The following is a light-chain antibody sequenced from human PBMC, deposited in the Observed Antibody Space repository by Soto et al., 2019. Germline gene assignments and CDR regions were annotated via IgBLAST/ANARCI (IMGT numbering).Light chain of an antibody. CDR3: QQYGSSPPLT. Sequence: EIVLTQSPGTLSLSPGERATLSCRASQSVSSSYLAWYQHEPGQAPRLLIYGASSRATGIPDRFSGSGSGTDFTLTISRLEPEDFVVYYCQQYGSSPPLTFGGGTKVDIK. J-gene: IGKJ4*01. CDR1: QSVSSSY. CDR2: GAS. V-gene: IGKV3-20*01.